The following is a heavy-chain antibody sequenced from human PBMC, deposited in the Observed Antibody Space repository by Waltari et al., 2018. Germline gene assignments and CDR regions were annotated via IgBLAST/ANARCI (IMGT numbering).Heavy chain of an antibody. D-gene: IGHD2-2*02. CDR2: IIPIFGTA. CDR3: ASARKGKECTSCYTGRFDY. V-gene: IGHV1-69*01. CDR1: GGTFSSYA. Sequence: QVQLVQSAAEVKKPGSSVKVSCKASGGTFSSYAISWVRQAPGQGLEWMGGIIPIFGTANYAQKFQGRVTITADESTSTAYMELSSLRSEDTAVYYCASARKGKECTSCYTGRFDYWGQGTLVTVSS. J-gene: IGHJ4*02.